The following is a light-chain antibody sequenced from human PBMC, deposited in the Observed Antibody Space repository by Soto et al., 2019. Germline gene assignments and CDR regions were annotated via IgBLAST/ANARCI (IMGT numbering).Light chain of an antibody. CDR2: DVS. CDR3: SSYTSSSNV. CDR1: SSDVGGSNY. Sequence: QSALTQPASVSGSPGQSITISCTGTSSDVGGSNYVSWYQQLPGKAPKLMIYDVSDRPSGVSNRFSGSKSGNTASLTISGLQAEDEADYYCSSYTSSSNVFGTGTKLTVL. J-gene: IGLJ1*01. V-gene: IGLV2-14*01.